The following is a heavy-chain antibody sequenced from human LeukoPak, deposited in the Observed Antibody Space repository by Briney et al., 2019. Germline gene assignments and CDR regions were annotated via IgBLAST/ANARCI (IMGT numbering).Heavy chain of an antibody. CDR2: IYYSGST. CDR1: GGSISSSSYY. V-gene: IGHV4-39*07. D-gene: IGHD6-19*01. J-gene: IGHJ4*02. CDR3: ARDGSVAGTTFDY. Sequence: SETLSLTCTVSGGSISSSSYYWGWIRQPPGKGLEWVGSIYYSGSTYYNPSLKSRVTISVDTSKNQFSLKLSSVTAADTAVYYCARDGSVAGTTFDYWGQGTLVTVSS.